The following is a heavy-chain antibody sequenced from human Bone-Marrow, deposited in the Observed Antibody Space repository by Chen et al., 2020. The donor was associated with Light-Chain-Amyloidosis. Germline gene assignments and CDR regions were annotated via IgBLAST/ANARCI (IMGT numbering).Heavy chain of an antibody. V-gene: IGHV5-51*01. CDR1: GYTFPNYW. Sequence: EVQLEQSGPEVKXXGESLKISCKGSGYTFPNYWIGWVRQMPGKGLEWMGVIYPDDSDARYSPSFEGQVTISADKSITTAYLQWRSLKASDTAMYYCARRRDGYNFDYWGQGTLVTVSS. D-gene: IGHD5-12*01. CDR3: ARRRDGYNFDY. J-gene: IGHJ4*02. CDR2: IYPDDSDA.